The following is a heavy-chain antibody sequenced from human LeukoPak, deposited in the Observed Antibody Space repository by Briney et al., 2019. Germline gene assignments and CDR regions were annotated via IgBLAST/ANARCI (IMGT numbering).Heavy chain of an antibody. J-gene: IGHJ4*02. CDR3: ARDLKLGSTSSGYYFDY. CDR2: INHSGST. D-gene: IGHD3-22*01. CDR1: GGSFSTYY. Sequence: SETLSLTCAVYGGSFSTYYWSWIRQPPGKGLEWIGEINHSGSTNYNPSLKSRVTISVDTSKNQFSLKLSPVTAADTAVYYCARDLKLGSTSSGYYFDYWGQGTLVTVSS. V-gene: IGHV4-34*01.